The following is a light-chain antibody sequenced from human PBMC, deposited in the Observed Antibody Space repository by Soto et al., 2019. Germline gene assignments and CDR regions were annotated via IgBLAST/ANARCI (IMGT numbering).Light chain of an antibody. CDR3: QQYYSSPRT. V-gene: IGKV4-1*01. CDR1: QSVLYSSNNKNR. Sequence: DIVMTQSPDSLAVSLGERATINCKSSQSVLYSSNNKNRLSWYQQKPGQPPKLLLYWASTRESGVPDRFSGSGSGTDFSLTISSLQAEDVAVYYCQQYYSSPRTFGQGTKVEI. J-gene: IGKJ1*01. CDR2: WAS.